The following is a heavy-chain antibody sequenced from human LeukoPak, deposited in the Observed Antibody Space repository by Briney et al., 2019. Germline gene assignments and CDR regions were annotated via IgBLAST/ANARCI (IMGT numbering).Heavy chain of an antibody. V-gene: IGHV3-30*02. CDR2: IRYDGSNK. Sequence: GGSLRLSCAASGFTFSSYGMHWVRQAPGKGLEWVAFIRYDGSNKYYADSVKGRFTISRDNSKNTLYLQMNSLRAEDTAVYYCAKGPAKLAAAGYYFDYWGQGTLVTVSS. CDR1: GFTFSSYG. CDR3: AKGPAKLAAAGYYFDY. J-gene: IGHJ4*02. D-gene: IGHD6-13*01.